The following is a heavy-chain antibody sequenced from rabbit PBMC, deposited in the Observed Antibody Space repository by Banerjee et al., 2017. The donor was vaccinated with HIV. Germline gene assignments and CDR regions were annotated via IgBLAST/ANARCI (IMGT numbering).Heavy chain of an antibody. CDR3: SRNTGITDYAL. J-gene: IGHJ4*01. Sequence: CWVRQAPGKGLEWIACINSNTGNTVYASWAKGPFTISKTSSTTVTLQMTSLTAADTATYFCSRNTGITDYALWGPGTLVTVS. D-gene: IGHD1-1*01. CDR2: INSNTGNT. V-gene: IGHV1S40*01.